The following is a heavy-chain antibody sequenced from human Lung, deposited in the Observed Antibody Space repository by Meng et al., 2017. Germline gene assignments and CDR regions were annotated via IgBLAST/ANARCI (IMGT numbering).Heavy chain of an antibody. V-gene: IGHV1-18*01. Sequence: QAQQLQSGAEVKKPGASVWISCKASGYTSASYGISWFRQAPGQGLEWMGWFVSNADTYPAQKFQGRVTMTRDTHTSTDFMELRSLRFDDTAVYYCARGTPGRSYSDYWGQGTLVTVSS. J-gene: IGHJ4*02. CDR3: ARGTPGRSYSDY. D-gene: IGHD3-10*01. CDR1: GYTSASYG. CDR2: FVSNADT.